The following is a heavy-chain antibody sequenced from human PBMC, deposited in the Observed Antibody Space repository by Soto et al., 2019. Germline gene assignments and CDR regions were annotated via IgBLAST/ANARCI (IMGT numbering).Heavy chain of an antibody. D-gene: IGHD1-26*01. CDR1: GGSISGYY. J-gene: IGHJ3*02. V-gene: IGHV4-59*01. CDR2: IYYSGST. CDR3: ARERGATYDAFDI. Sequence: RSLTCTVSGGSISGYYWSWIRQPPGKGLEWIGYIYYSGSTNYNPSLKSRVTISVDTSKNQFSLKLSSVTAADTAVYYCARERGATYDAFDIWGQGTMVTVSS.